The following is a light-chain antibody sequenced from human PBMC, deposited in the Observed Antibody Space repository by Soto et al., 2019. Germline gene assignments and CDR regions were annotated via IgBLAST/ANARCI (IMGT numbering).Light chain of an antibody. V-gene: IGLV2-8*01. CDR2: EVS. Sequence: QSALTQPPSASGSPGQSVTISSTGTSNDVGGYNYVSWYQQHPGKAPKLMIHEVSKRPSGVPDRFSGSKSGNTASLTVSGLLTEDEADYYCSSYGGANTVVFGGGTKLTVL. CDR3: SSYGGANTVV. J-gene: IGLJ2*01. CDR1: SNDVGGYNY.